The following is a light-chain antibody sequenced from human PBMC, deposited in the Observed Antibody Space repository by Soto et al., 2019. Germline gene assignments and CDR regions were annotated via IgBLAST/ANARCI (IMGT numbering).Light chain of an antibody. CDR3: RQYGSSPQT. CDR2: GAS. CDR1: QSVSSSY. V-gene: IGKV3-20*01. J-gene: IGKJ5*01. Sequence: EIVLTQSPGTLSLSPGERATLSCRASQSVSSSYLAWYQQKPGQAPRLLIYGASSRATGIPDRFSGSGSGTDLALQISRLEPEDFAVYYCRQYGSSPQTFGQGTRLEIK.